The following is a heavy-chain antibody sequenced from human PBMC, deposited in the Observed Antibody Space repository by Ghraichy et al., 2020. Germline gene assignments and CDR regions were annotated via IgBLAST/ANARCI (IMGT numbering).Heavy chain of an antibody. J-gene: IGHJ5*02. CDR1: GDSVSNNGVS. CDR3: ARGGYWFLVFRLDT. Sequence: SQTLSLTCAVSGDSVSNNGVSWNWLRQSPSRGLEWLGRTYYRSKWYDDYAVSVRSRMTINADTSRNQFSLQLNSVTPEDTAVYYCARGGYWFLVFRLDTWGQGTLVTVSS. CDR2: TYYRSKWYD. D-gene: IGHD2-15*01. V-gene: IGHV6-1*01.